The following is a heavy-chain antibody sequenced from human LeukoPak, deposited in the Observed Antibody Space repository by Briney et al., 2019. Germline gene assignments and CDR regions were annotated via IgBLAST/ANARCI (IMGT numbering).Heavy chain of an antibody. CDR2: IYSGGST. V-gene: IGHV3-66*01. CDR3: TRAVQLERRHAAFDI. CDR1: GFTVSSNY. Sequence: PGGSLRLSCAASGFTVSSNYMSWVRQAPGKGLEWVSVIYSGGSTYYADSVKGRFTISRDNSKNTLYLQMNSLRAEDTAVYYCTRAVQLERRHAAFDIWGQGTMVTVSS. D-gene: IGHD1-1*01. J-gene: IGHJ3*02.